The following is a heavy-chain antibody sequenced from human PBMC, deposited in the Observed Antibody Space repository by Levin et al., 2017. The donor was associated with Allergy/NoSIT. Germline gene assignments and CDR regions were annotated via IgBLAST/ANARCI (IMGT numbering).Heavy chain of an antibody. D-gene: IGHD6-19*01. V-gene: IGHV3-7*01. CDR2: IKQDGSET. CDR3: AREEGWGYHFGMDV. Sequence: GESLKISCAASGFTFTTFWMTWVRQAPGKGLEWVANIKQDGSETYYVDSVKGRFTISRDNGKNSVYLQMNSLRVDDTAVYYCAREEGWGYHFGMDVWGQGTTVTVSS. J-gene: IGHJ6*02. CDR1: GFTFTTFW.